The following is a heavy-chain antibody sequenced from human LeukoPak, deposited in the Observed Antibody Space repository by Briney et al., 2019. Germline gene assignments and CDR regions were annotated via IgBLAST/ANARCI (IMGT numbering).Heavy chain of an antibody. V-gene: IGHV4-34*01. CDR3: ARAPYYYGSGSYMSH. CDR1: GGSFSGYY. D-gene: IGHD3-10*01. Sequence: PSETLSLTCAVYGGSFSGYYWSWIRQPPGKGLGWIGEINHSGSTNYNPSLKSRVTISVDTSKNQFSLKLSSVTAADTAVYYCARAPYYYGSGSYMSHWGQGTLVTVSS. CDR2: INHSGST. J-gene: IGHJ4*01.